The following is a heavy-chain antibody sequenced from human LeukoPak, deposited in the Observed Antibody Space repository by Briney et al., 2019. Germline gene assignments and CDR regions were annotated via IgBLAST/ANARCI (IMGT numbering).Heavy chain of an antibody. J-gene: IGHJ4*02. CDR2: IFPRDSDT. D-gene: IGHD3-10*01. CDR3: AIDLYGSRNLYRQ. V-gene: IGHV5-51*01. CDR1: GYNFTNFW. Sequence: GESLRISCKGSGYNFTNFWTGWVRQVPGKGLEWMGMIFPRDSDTRYSPSFEGQVTISADRSISTAYLQWSSLEASDTAMYYCAIDLYGSRNLYRQWGQGTLVTVSS.